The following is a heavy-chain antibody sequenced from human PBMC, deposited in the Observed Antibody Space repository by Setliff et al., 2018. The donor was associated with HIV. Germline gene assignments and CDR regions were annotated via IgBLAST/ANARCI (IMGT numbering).Heavy chain of an antibody. CDR1: GGSVSSSSYY. Sequence: SETLSLTCTVSGGSVSSSSYYWGWIRQSPGKGLEWIGSIYYSGSTYYNPSLKSRVTISVDTSKNQFSLKLSSVTAADTAVYYCATGLIMAPDYWGQGSLVT. D-gene: IGHD2-8*01. CDR2: IYYSGST. CDR3: ATGLIMAPDY. J-gene: IGHJ4*02. V-gene: IGHV4-39*07.